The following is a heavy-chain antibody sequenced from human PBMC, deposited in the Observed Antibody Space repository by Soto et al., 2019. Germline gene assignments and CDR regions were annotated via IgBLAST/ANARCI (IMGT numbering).Heavy chain of an antibody. CDR3: ARQEYSSSRYDYNWFDP. V-gene: IGHV4-39*01. Sequence: SETLSLTCTVSGGSISSSSYYWGWIRQPPGKGLEWIGSIYYSGSTYYNQSLKSRVTISVDTSKNQFSLKLSSVTAADTAVYYCARQEYSSSRYDYNWFDPWGQGTLVTVSS. CDR1: GGSISSSSYY. CDR2: IYYSGST. J-gene: IGHJ5*02. D-gene: IGHD6-6*01.